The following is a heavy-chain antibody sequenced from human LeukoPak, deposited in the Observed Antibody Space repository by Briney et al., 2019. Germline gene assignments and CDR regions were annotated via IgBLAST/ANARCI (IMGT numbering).Heavy chain of an antibody. Sequence: SETLSLTCTVSGGSIGSSSYYWGWIRQPPGKGLEWIGRIYTSGSTNYNPSLKSRVTISVDTSKNQFSLKLSSVTAADTAVYYCARGTLYSGWSYYFDYWGQGSQVTVSS. CDR3: ARGTLYSGWSYYFDY. D-gene: IGHD6-19*01. CDR1: GGSIGSSSYY. J-gene: IGHJ4*02. V-gene: IGHV4-39*07. CDR2: IYTSGST.